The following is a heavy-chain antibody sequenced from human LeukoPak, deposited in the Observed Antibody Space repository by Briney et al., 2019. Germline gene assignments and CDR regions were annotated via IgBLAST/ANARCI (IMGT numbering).Heavy chain of an antibody. CDR2: IYYSGST. CDR1: GGSISSYY. V-gene: IGHV4-59*01. D-gene: IGHD3-22*01. J-gene: IGHJ5*02. CDR3: AGLGASGNGYLSWFDP. Sequence: SETLSLTCTVSGGSISSYYWSWIRQPPGKGLEWIGYIYYSGSTNYNPSLKSRVTISVDTSKNQFSLKLSSVTAADTAVYYCAGLGASGNGYLSWFDPWGQGTLVTVSS.